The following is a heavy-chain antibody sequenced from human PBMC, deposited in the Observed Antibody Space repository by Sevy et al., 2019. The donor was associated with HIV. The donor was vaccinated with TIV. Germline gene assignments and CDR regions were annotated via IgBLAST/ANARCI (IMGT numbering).Heavy chain of an antibody. CDR1: GFTFSSYS. CDR3: ARPRYSGYPPFDY. Sequence: GGSLRLSCAASGFTFSSYSMNWVRQAPGKGLEWVSSISSSSSYIYYADSVKGRFTISRDNAKNSLYLQMNSLRAEDTAVYYCARPRYSGYPPFDYWGQGTLVTVSS. D-gene: IGHD5-12*01. CDR2: ISSSSSYI. J-gene: IGHJ4*02. V-gene: IGHV3-21*01.